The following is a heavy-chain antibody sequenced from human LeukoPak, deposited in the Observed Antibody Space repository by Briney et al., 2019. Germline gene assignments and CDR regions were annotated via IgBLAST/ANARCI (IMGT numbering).Heavy chain of an antibody. CDR1: GGTFSSYA. CDR2: IIPIFGTA. CDR3: ARDLKRITMIVGQDAFDI. V-gene: IGHV1-69*13. Sequence: SVKVSCKASGGTFSSYAISWVRQAPGQGLEWMGGIIPIFGTANYAQKFRGRVTITADESTSTAYMELSSLRSEDTAVYYCARDLKRITMIVGQDAFDIWGQGTMVTVSS. J-gene: IGHJ3*02. D-gene: IGHD3-22*01.